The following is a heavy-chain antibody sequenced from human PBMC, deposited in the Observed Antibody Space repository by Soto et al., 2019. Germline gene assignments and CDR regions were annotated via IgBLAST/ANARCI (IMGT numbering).Heavy chain of an antibody. Sequence: EELVQSGAEVKKPGSSVNVSCKASGGTFASYSITWVRQAPGQRLEWMGEVIPLLKTVNYAQKFQGRVTITGDRSTSTVYMALSRLRSDDTAVYYCARDPVDLFGYMDVWGHGTTVTVS. J-gene: IGHJ6*02. CDR3: ARDPVDLFGYMDV. CDR2: VIPLLKTV. V-gene: IGHV1-69*06. CDR1: GGTFASYS. D-gene: IGHD6-25*01.